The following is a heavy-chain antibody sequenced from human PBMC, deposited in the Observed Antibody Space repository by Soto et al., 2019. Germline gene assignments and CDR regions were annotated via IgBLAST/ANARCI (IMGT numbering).Heavy chain of an antibody. J-gene: IGHJ5*02. CDR2: ISSSSSYI. Sequence: LRLSCAASGFTFSSYSMNWIRQAPGKGLEWVSSISSSSSYIYYVDSVKGRFTISRDNAKNSLYLQMNSLRAEDTAVYYCAGAAAGTERFDPWGQGTLVTVSS. V-gene: IGHV3-21*01. D-gene: IGHD6-13*01. CDR3: AGAAAGTERFDP. CDR1: GFTFSSYS.